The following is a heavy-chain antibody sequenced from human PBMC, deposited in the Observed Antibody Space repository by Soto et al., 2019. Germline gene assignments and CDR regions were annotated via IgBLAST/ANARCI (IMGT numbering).Heavy chain of an antibody. CDR2: ISYDGSNK. V-gene: IGHV3-30*18. D-gene: IGHD3-9*01. Sequence: GGSLRLSCAASGFTFSSYGMHWVRQAPGKGLEWVAVISYDGSNKYYADSVKGRFTISRDNSKNTLYLQMNSLRAEDTAVYYCAKDGWDPYDILTGYFHYYYYYYMDVWGKGTTVTVSS. CDR3: AKDGWDPYDILTGYFHYYYYYYMDV. CDR1: GFTFSSYG. J-gene: IGHJ6*03.